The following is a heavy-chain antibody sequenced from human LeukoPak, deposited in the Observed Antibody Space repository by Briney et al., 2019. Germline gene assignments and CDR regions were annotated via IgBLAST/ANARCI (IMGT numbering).Heavy chain of an antibody. J-gene: IGHJ4*02. D-gene: IGHD5-24*01. CDR2: ISSSGSTI. CDR1: GFTFSSYG. V-gene: IGHV3-48*03. CDR3: AREGTRRDGYNYFDY. Sequence: GGSLRLSCAASGFTFSSYGMNWVRQAPGKGLEWVSYISSSGSTIYYADSVKGRFTISRDNAKNSLYLQMNSLRAEDTAVYYCAREGTRRDGYNYFDYWGQGTLVTVSS.